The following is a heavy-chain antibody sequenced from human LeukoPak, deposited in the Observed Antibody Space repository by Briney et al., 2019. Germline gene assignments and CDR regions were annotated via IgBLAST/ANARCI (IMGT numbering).Heavy chain of an antibody. CDR3: AKADDYGGNSGIGY. V-gene: IGHV3-23*01. D-gene: IGHD4-23*01. CDR2: ISGSGGST. Sequence: GGSLRLSCAASGFTFSSYAMSWVRQAPGKGLEWVPAISGSGGSTYYADSVKGRFTISRDNSKNTLYLQMNSLRAEDTAVYYCAKADDYGGNSGIGYWGQGTLVTVSS. J-gene: IGHJ4*02. CDR1: GFTFSSYA.